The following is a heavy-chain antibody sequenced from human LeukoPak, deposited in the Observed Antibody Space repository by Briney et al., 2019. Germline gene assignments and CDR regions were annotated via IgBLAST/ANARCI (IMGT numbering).Heavy chain of an antibody. V-gene: IGHV3-7*01. CDR1: GFTFGSFW. J-gene: IGHJ4*02. CDR2: IKQDGSVR. D-gene: IGHD4-17*01. CDR3: ASHGDYVFDH. Sequence: QPGRSLRLSCAASGFTFGSFWLSWVRQAPGKGLEWVASIKQDGSVRYYVDSVKGRFTISRDNAKSALYLQMNSLRAEDTAVYYCASHGDYVFDHWGQGSLVTVSS.